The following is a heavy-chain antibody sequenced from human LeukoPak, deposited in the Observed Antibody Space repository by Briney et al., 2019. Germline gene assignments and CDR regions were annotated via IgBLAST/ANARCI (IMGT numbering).Heavy chain of an antibody. CDR2: IYQTGSN. D-gene: IGHD1-26*01. Sequence: PSETLSLTCAVSGDSINSGGYSWSWIRQPPGKGLEWIGYIYQTGSNFYNPSLKGRATISEDRSKNQFSLKLTSVTAADTAVYYCARALGRRGGRYCTRDSCYLDYWGQGTLVTVSS. J-gene: IGHJ4*02. CDR3: ARALGRRGGRYCTRDSCYLDY. V-gene: IGHV4-30-2*01. CDR1: GDSINSGGYS.